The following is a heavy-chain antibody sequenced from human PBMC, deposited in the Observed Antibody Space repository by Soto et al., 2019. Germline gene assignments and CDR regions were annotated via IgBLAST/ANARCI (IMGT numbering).Heavy chain of an antibody. J-gene: IGHJ5*02. D-gene: IGHD6-6*01. Sequence: PSETLSLTCAVYGGSFSGYYWSWIRQPPGKGLEWIGEINHSGSTNYNPSLKSRVTISVDTSKNQFSLKLSSVTAADTAVYYCASDGMIAARPSSWWFDPWGQGTLVTVSS. V-gene: IGHV4-34*01. CDR2: INHSGST. CDR1: GGSFSGYY. CDR3: ASDGMIAARPSSWWFDP.